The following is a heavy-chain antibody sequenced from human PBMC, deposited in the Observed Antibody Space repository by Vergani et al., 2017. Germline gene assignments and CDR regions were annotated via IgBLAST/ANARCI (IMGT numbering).Heavy chain of an antibody. CDR2: IHHSGDT. CDR3: ARHRGSGGFFPSSYFYGRDV. D-gene: IGHD3-10*01. V-gene: IGHV4-38-2*01. Sequence: QVQLQESGPGLVKPSETLTLTCDVSDSSIMTNPYWGWFRQSPGTGLEWIGCIHHSGDTHYNSSLKSRVSISIVSSSKFSLSLTSVTAADTAIYYCARHRGSGGFFPSSYFYGRDVWGHGTTVTVSS. CDR1: DSSIMTNPY. J-gene: IGHJ6*02.